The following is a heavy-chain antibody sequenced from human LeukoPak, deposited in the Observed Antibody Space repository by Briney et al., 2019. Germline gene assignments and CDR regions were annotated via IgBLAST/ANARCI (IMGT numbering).Heavy chain of an antibody. CDR2: ISWNSGSI. D-gene: IGHD3-22*01. CDR3: TTALMGDDSSGYIDY. V-gene: IGHV3-9*01. J-gene: IGHJ4*02. Sequence: GGSLRLSCAASGFTFDDYAMHWVRQAPGKGLEWVSGISWNSGSIGYADSVKGRFTISRDNAKNSLYLQMNSLRAEDTAVYYCTTALMGDDSSGYIDYWGQGTLVTVSS. CDR1: GFTFDDYA.